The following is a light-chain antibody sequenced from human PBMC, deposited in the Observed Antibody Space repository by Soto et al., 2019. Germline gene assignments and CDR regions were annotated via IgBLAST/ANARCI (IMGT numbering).Light chain of an antibody. CDR2: GYT. CDR3: QSYDSDVSAWV. J-gene: IGLJ3*02. CDR1: SSNIGSNYD. V-gene: IGLV1-40*01. Sequence: QSVLTQPPSVSGAPGQTVTISSAGTSSNIGSNYDVHWYQHLPGTAPKLLIFGYTNRPSGVPDRFSGSKSGTSASLAITGLQSEDEAAYYCQSYDSDVSAWVFGGGTKLTVL.